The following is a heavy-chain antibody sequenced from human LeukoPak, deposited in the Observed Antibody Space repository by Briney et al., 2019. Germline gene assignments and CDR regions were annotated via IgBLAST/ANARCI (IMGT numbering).Heavy chain of an antibody. D-gene: IGHD3-10*01. CDR2: IGGGDT. V-gene: IGHV3-23*01. J-gene: IGHJ3*02. Sequence: PGGSLRLPCVTSGFPFHIYAMHWVRQAPGKGPEWVAGIGGGDTYYADSVRGRFTISRDDSRKTVHLQMNILRVDDTAIYYCAKDMINGNGEYDAFDIWGRGTTVSVSS. CDR3: AKDMINGNGEYDAFDI. CDR1: GFPFHIYA.